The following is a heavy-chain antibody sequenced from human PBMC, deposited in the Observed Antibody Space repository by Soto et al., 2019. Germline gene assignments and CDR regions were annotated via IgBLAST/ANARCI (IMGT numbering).Heavy chain of an antibody. CDR1: GFSFSSYA. Sequence: QVRLVESGGGVVQPGRSLRLSCTASGFSFSSYAMYWFRQPPGKGLEWVAVISKDGMNKNYADSVKGRVTVSRDNANYSLDLQLNSLGPEDTAMYYCARDMYSSDYFVKWFEPWGQGTLVTVSS. D-gene: IGHD6-19*01. V-gene: IGHV3-30*04. CDR2: ISKDGMNK. CDR3: ARDMYSSDYFVKWFEP. J-gene: IGHJ5*02.